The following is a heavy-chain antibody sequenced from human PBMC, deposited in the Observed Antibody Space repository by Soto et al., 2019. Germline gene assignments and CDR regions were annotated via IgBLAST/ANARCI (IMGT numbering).Heavy chain of an antibody. CDR1: GYDFHTNW. Sequence: GESLKTSCRGPGYDFHTNWFGWVRQLPGRGVGWVGIMYPGDSDTRLHPSLQGHVTLSADVTVSTAFLQWRTMKTSDSGMYFCARLPRGCNKTSCYYDDHWGQGTSVTVSS. CDR2: MYPGDSDT. CDR3: ARLPRGCNKTSCYYDDH. V-gene: IGHV5-51*01. J-gene: IGHJ4*02. D-gene: IGHD3-22*01.